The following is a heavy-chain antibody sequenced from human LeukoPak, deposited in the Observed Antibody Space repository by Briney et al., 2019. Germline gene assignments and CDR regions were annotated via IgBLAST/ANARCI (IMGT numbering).Heavy chain of an antibody. CDR3: ARDGDRMAAAGTGDYMDV. Sequence: ATVKVSCKASGYTFTGYYMHWVRQAPGQGLEWMGWINPNSGGTNYAQKFQGRVTMTRDTSISTAYMELSRLRSDDTAVYYCARDGDRMAAAGTGDYMDVWGKGTTVTVSS. V-gene: IGHV1-2*02. CDR2: INPNSGGT. J-gene: IGHJ6*03. CDR1: GYTFTGYY. D-gene: IGHD6-13*01.